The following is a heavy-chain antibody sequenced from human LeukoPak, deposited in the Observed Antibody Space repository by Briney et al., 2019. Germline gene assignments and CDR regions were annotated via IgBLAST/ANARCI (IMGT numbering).Heavy chain of an antibody. CDR2: IIPIFGTA. Sequence: SVKVSCKASGGTFSSYAISWVRQAPGQGLEWMGRIIPIFGTANYAQKFQGRVTITTDESTSTAYMELSSLRSEDTAVYYCTREKSYYYDTSGSDYWGEGTLVTVSS. D-gene: IGHD3-22*01. V-gene: IGHV1-69*05. J-gene: IGHJ4*02. CDR1: GGTFSSYA. CDR3: TREKSYYYDTSGSDY.